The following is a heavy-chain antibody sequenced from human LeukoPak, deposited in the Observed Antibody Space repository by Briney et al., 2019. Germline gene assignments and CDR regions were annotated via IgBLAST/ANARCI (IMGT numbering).Heavy chain of an antibody. J-gene: IGHJ4*02. CDR3: AKASGARGAAAVTFDY. CDR1: GFTFSSYA. Sequence: GGSLRLSCAASGFTFSSYAMSWVRQAPGKGLEWVSAISGSGGSTYYADSVKGRFTISRDNSENTLYLQMNSLRAEDTAVYYCAKASGARGAAAVTFDYWGQGTLVTVSS. V-gene: IGHV3-23*01. CDR2: ISGSGGST. D-gene: IGHD6-13*01.